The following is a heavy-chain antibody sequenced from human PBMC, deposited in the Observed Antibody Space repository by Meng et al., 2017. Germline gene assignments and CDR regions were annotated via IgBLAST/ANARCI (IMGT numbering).Heavy chain of an antibody. Sequence: QVQLVESGVGVVQPGGSLRLSCAASGFTFSSYAMHWVRQAPGKGLEWVAVISYDGSNKYYADSVKGRFTISRDNSKNTLYLQMNSLRVEDTAVYYCASMGYWGQGTLVTVSS. CDR2: ISYDGSNK. V-gene: IGHV3-30*01. J-gene: IGHJ4*02. CDR1: GFTFSSYA. CDR3: ASMGY. D-gene: IGHD3-10*01.